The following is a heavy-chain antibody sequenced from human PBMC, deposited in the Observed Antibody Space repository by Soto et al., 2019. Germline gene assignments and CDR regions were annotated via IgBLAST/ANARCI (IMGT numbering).Heavy chain of an antibody. J-gene: IGHJ5*02. CDR1: GYTFTGYY. V-gene: IGHV1-2*04. D-gene: IGHD2-2*01. Sequence: ASVKVYCKASGYTFTGYYMHWVRQAPGQGLEWMGWINPNSGGTNYAQKFQGWVTMTRDTSISTAYMELSRLRSDDTAVYYCARSLVPYCSSTSCYWYNWFDPWGQGTLVTVSS. CDR3: ARSLVPYCSSTSCYWYNWFDP. CDR2: INPNSGGT.